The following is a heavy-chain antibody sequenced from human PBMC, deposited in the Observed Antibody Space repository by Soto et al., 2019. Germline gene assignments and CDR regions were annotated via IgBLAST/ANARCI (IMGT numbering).Heavy chain of an antibody. D-gene: IGHD6-19*01. Sequence: QVQLVESGGGVVQPGRSLRLSCAASGFTFSSYGMHWVRQAPGKGLEWVAVIWYDGSNKYYADSVKGRFTISRDNSKNTLYLQMNSLRAEDTAVYYGARSYSTLWGEQWLVSYYFDYWGQGTLVTVSS. CDR1: GFTFSSYG. J-gene: IGHJ4*02. CDR2: IWYDGSNK. V-gene: IGHV3-33*01. CDR3: ARSYSTLWGEQWLVSYYFDY.